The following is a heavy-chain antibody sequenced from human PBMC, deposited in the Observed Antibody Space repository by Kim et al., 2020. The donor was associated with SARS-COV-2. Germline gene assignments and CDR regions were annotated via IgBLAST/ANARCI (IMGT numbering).Heavy chain of an antibody. CDR1: GFIFSNYG. CDR2: ISYTGTTT. J-gene: IGHJ6*02. Sequence: GGSLRLSCVASGFIFSNYGMHWVRQAPGKGLEWVAVISYTGTTTYYADSLKGRVTISRDNTKNTVSLQIDSLTVDDTAVYFCAKDQRLVAHLMVYFYPMDLWGQGTTVTVSS. V-gene: IGHV3-30*18. CDR3: AKDQRLVAHLMVYFYPMDL. D-gene: IGHD3-10*01.